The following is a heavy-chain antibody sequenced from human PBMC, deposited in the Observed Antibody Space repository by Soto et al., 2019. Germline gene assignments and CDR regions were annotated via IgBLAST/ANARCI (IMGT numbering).Heavy chain of an antibody. Sequence: PSETLSLTCTVSGGSIGTYYWHWIRQPPGKGLEWIAYIYYTGNAKYNPSLKSRVTISVDTSKNHFSLNLNSLTAADTAVYYCARGRFGELSTFDYWGRGTLVIVSS. CDR1: GGSIGTYY. D-gene: IGHD3-10*01. CDR2: IYYTGNA. J-gene: IGHJ4*02. CDR3: ARGRFGELSTFDY. V-gene: IGHV4-59*01.